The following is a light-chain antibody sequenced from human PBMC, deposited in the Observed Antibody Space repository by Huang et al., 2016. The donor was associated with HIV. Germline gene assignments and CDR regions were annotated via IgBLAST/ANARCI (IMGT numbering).Light chain of an antibody. Sequence: EIVMTQSPATLSVSPGERATLSCRASQTVNDNLAWYQQKPGKPPRLLIYGASARATGIPVRFSGSGSGTDFTLTISSLQSEDSAVYYCQHYNNWPPWTFGQGTKVEVK. CDR2: GAS. CDR1: QTVNDN. J-gene: IGKJ1*01. CDR3: QHYNNWPPWT. V-gene: IGKV3-15*01.